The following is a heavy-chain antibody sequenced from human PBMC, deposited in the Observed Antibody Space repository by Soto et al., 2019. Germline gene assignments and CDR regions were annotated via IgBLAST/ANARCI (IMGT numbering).Heavy chain of an antibody. CDR2: FNPSDSYT. V-gene: IGHV5-10-1*01. CDR3: ARHPYIGGLDV. D-gene: IGHD2-15*01. Sequence: PGESLKISCHGSGYSFANYCISLVLQMPGKGLEWMGRFNPSDSYTDYNPSFQGHVTISADKSISTAYVQWSSLKASDTAMYFCARHPYIGGLDVWGQGTAVTVSS. J-gene: IGHJ6*02. CDR1: GYSFANYC.